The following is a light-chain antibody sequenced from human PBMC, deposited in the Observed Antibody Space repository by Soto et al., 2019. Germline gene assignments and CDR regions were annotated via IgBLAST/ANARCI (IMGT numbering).Light chain of an antibody. J-gene: IGLJ1*01. V-gene: IGLV2-23*02. CDR1: SSDVGSYNL. CDR2: EVS. CDR3: CSYAGSRTPLI. Sequence: QSVLTQAASVSGSPGQSITISCTGTSSDVGSYNLVSWYQQHPGKAPKLMIYEVSKRPSGLSNRFSGSKSGNTASLTISGLQAEVEADYYCCSYAGSRTPLIFGTGTKVTVL.